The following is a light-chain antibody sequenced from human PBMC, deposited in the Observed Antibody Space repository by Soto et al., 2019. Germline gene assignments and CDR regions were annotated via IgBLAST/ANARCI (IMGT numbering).Light chain of an antibody. Sequence: EIVLTQSPGTLSLSPGERATLSCRASQSVSSSYLAWYQHNPGQAPRLLSYGASSRATGIPDRFSGSGSGTDFTLTISRLEPEAFAVYYCQQYGSPLYTFGQGTKLEIK. CDR3: QQYGSPLYT. J-gene: IGKJ2*01. V-gene: IGKV3-20*01. CDR1: QSVSSSY. CDR2: GAS.